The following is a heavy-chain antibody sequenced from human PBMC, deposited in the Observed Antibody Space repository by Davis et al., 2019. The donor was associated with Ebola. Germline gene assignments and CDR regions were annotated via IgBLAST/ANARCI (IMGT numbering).Heavy chain of an antibody. CDR3: ARGATVTTTPLDY. CDR2: IKGDGSST. D-gene: IGHD4-11*01. V-gene: IGHV3-74*01. J-gene: IGHJ4*02. CDR1: GFTFSAYW. Sequence: GESLKISCAASGFTFSAYWMHWVRQVPGKGLVWVSRIKGDGSSTSYADSVKGRFTISRDNAKNTLYLQMNSLRAEDTAVYYCARGATVTTTPLDYWGQGTLVTVSS.